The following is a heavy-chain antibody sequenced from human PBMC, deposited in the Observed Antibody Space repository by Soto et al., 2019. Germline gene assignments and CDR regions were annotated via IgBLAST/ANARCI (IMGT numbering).Heavy chain of an antibody. CDR1: GGTFSSYT. CDR2: IIPILGIA. Sequence: QVQLVQSGAEVKKPGSSVKVSCKASGGTFSSYTISWVRQAPGQGLEWMGRIIPILGIANYAQKFQGRVTISAXXSXSXXYMELISLRSEDTAVYYCARGTAIVVPAANDAFDIWGQGTMVTVSS. CDR3: ARGTAIVVPAANDAFDI. D-gene: IGHD2-2*01. J-gene: IGHJ3*02. V-gene: IGHV1-69*02.